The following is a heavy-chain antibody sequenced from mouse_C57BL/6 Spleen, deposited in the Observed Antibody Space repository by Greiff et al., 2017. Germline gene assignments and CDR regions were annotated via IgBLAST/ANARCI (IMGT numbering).Heavy chain of an antibody. V-gene: IGHV7-3*01. J-gene: IGHJ4*01. CDR2: IRNKANGYTT. CDR3: ARYKYDGYFYYAMDY. D-gene: IGHD2-3*01. Sequence: EVQRVESGGGLVQPGGSLSLSCAASGFTFTDYYMSWVRQPPGKALEWLGFIRNKANGYTTEYSASVKGRFTISRDNSQSILYLQMNALRAEDSDTYYCARYKYDGYFYYAMDYWGQGTSVTVSS. CDR1: GFTFTDYY.